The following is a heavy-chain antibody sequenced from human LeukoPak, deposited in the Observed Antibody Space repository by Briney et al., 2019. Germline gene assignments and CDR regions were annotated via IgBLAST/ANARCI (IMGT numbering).Heavy chain of an antibody. CDR2: IYYSGST. V-gene: IGHV4-31*03. D-gene: IGHD2-2*02. CDR1: GGSISSGGYY. Sequence: SETLSLTCTVSGGSISSGGYYWSWIRQHPGKGLEWIGYIYYSGSTYYNPSLKSRVTISVDTSKNQFSLKLSSVTAADTAVYYCARGMDRVVPAAILGPVDGMDVWGQGTTVTVSS. J-gene: IGHJ6*02. CDR3: ARGMDRVVPAAILGPVDGMDV.